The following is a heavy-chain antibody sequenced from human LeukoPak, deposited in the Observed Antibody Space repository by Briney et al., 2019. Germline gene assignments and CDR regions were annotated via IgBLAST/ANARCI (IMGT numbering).Heavy chain of an antibody. V-gene: IGHV4-59*01. CDR2: IYYSGST. J-gene: IGHJ4*02. CDR3: ARDTGEQLLLDY. CDR1: GGSISSYY. D-gene: IGHD6-6*01. Sequence: PSETLSLTCTVSGGSISSYYWSWIRQPPGKGLEWIGYIYYSGSTNCNPSLKSRVTISVDTSKNQFSLKLSSVTAADTAVYYCARDTGEQLLLDYWGQGTLVTVSS.